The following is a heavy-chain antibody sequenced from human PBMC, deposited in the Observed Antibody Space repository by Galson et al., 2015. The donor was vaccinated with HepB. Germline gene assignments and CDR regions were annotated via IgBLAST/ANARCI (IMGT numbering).Heavy chain of an antibody. CDR3: ARVEWERGGVYYMDV. D-gene: IGHD1-26*01. CDR1: GFTFTKAW. CDR2: ISYDGSNK. J-gene: IGHJ6*03. V-gene: IGHV3-30*03. Sequence: SLRLSCAGSGFTFTKAWLHWVRQAPGKGLEWVAVISYDGSNKYYADSVKGRFTISRDNSKNTLYLQMNSLRAEDTAVYCCARVEWERGGVYYMDVWGKGTTVTVSS.